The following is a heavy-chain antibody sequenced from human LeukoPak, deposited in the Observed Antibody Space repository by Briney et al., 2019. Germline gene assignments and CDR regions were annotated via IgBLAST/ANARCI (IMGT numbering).Heavy chain of an antibody. CDR1: GDSLSSSIYY. Sequence: PSESLSLTCAFSGDSLSSSIYYCGWGRQPRGKGVGWIGRIYYRGSTYYNPSLKGRVPILVDTSKNPFSLKLSSVTAADTAMYYCVRLYCGSVMAFDYWGQGALVTVSS. CDR2: IYYRGST. D-gene: IGHD2-8*01. J-gene: IGHJ4*02. V-gene: IGHV4-39*01. CDR3: VRLYCGSVMAFDY.